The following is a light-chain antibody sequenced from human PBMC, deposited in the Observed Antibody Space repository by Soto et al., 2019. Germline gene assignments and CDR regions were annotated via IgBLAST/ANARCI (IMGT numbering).Light chain of an antibody. V-gene: IGKV3-15*01. J-gene: IGKJ5*01. CDR3: QRYHDWPIT. Sequence: ITQSPPSVSACVGDRVILTCRASQSVASSVAWYQQKPGQAPRLILYGASTRATGFPARFSGSGSGTEFTRTISCLQSEDFAVYLCQRYHDWPITFGQGTRLEIK. CDR2: GAS. CDR1: QSVASS.